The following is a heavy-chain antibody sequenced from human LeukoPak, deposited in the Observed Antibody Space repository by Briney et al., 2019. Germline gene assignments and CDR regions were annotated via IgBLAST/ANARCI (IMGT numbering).Heavy chain of an antibody. Sequence: SKTLSLTCTVSGGSISSSSYYWGWIRQPPGKGLEWIGSIHYSGSTYYNPSLKSRVTISVDTSKNQFSLKLSSVTAADTAVYYCARRLRGYSYGIDYWGQGILVTVSS. CDR3: ARRLRGYSYGIDY. D-gene: IGHD5-18*01. CDR2: IHYSGST. V-gene: IGHV4-39*01. J-gene: IGHJ4*02. CDR1: GGSISSSSYY.